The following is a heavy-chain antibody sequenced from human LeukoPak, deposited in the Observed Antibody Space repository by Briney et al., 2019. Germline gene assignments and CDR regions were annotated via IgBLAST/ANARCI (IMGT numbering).Heavy chain of an antibody. V-gene: IGHV1-2*02. Sequence: ASLKVSCKASGYTFAAYFIHWVRQSPGQGLEWMGWINPNSGGIKYAQKFQGRVTMTRDTSISTAYMELSRLRSDDTAVYYCARDSYSDYVGDWFDPWGQGTLVTVFS. J-gene: IGHJ5*01. CDR2: INPNSGGI. D-gene: IGHD4-11*01. CDR1: GYTFAAYF. CDR3: ARDSYSDYVGDWFDP.